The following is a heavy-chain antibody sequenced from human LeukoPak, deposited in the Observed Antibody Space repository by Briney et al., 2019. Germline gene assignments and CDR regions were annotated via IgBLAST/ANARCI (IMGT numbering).Heavy chain of an antibody. CDR2: IYYSGRT. CDR1: GGSISRYY. V-gene: IGHV4-59*01. Sequence: SESLSLTCTVSGGSISRYYWTWIRQPPGKGPEWIGFIYYSGRTSYNPSLKSRFTISVDTSKNQFSLKLSSVTAADTAVYYCARVTGYMIEDYFDYWGQGTLVTGSS. D-gene: IGHD3-22*01. CDR3: ARVTGYMIEDYFDY. J-gene: IGHJ4*02.